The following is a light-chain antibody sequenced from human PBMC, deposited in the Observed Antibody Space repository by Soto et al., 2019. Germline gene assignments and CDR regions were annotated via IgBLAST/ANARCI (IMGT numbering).Light chain of an antibody. V-gene: IGLV2-14*01. Sequence: QSALTQPASVSGSPGQSIAISCTGTSSDVGGYNYVSWYQQHPGKAPKLLIYDVSNRPSGVSNRFSGSKSGNTASLTISGLQTEDEAYYYCSSYTSSSTQYVFGTGTKLTVL. CDR2: DVS. CDR1: SSDVGGYNY. J-gene: IGLJ1*01. CDR3: SSYTSSSTQYV.